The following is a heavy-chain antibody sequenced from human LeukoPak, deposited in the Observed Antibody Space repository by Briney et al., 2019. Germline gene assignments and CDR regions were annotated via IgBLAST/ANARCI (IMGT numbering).Heavy chain of an antibody. Sequence: ASVKVSCKASGYTFTGYYMHWVRQAPGQGLEWMEWINPNSGGTNYAQKFQGWVTMTRDTSISTAYMELSRLRSDDTAVYYCARGPGGYCSSTSCPYFDYWGQGTLVTVSS. CDR2: INPNSGGT. J-gene: IGHJ4*02. CDR1: GYTFTGYY. D-gene: IGHD2-2*01. V-gene: IGHV1-2*04. CDR3: ARGPGGYCSSTSCPYFDY.